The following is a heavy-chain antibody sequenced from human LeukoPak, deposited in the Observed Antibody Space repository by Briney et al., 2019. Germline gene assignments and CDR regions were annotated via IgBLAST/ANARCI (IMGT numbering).Heavy chain of an antibody. CDR2: IYHSGST. CDR1: GGSISSGGYY. Sequence: PSETLSLTCTVSGGSISSGGYYWSWIRQPPGKGLEWIGYIYHSGSTYYNPSLKSRVTISVDRSKNQFSLKLSSVTAADTAVYYCARGQPYYFDYWGQGALVTVSS. D-gene: IGHD1-14*01. J-gene: IGHJ4*02. V-gene: IGHV4-30-2*01. CDR3: ARGQPYYFDY.